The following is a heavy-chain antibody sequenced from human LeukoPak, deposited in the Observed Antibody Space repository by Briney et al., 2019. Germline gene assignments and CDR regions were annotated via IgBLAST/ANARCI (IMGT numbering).Heavy chain of an antibody. J-gene: IGHJ6*03. Sequence: GGSLRLSCAPSGFTFSIYWMSWVPPAPGKGLGWVANIKQDGSEKYYVDSVKGRFTISRDNPKNSLYLQKNTLRAEGTGVYYCARVIGDSTYMDVWGKGTTVTVS. CDR1: GFTFSIYW. V-gene: IGHV3-7*01. CDR2: IKQDGSEK. D-gene: IGHD6-13*01. CDR3: ARVIGDSTYMDV.